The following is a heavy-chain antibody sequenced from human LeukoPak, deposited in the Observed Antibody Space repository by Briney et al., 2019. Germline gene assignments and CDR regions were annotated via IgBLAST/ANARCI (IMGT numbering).Heavy chain of an antibody. CDR2: IYYSGST. V-gene: IGHV4-59*08. J-gene: IGHJ5*02. D-gene: IGHD4-17*01. CDR1: GGSISSYY. Sequence: PSETLSLTCTVSGGSISSYYWSWIRQPPGKGLEWIGYIYYSGSTNYNPSLKSRVTISVGTSKNQFSLKLSSVTAADTAVYYCARVGDYGDYESWFDPWGQGTLVTVSS. CDR3: ARVGDYGDYESWFDP.